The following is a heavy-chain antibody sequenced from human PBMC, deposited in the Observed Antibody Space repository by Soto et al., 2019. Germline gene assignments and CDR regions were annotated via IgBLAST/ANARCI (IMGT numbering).Heavy chain of an antibody. Sequence: EVQLLESGGGLVQPGGSLRLSCAASGLTFSSYAMSWVRQAPGKGLEWVSAISGSGGSTYYADSVKGRFTISRDNSKNTLYLQMNSLRAEDTAVYYCAKGVVVGVYYYYGMDVWGQGTTVTVSS. CDR1: GLTFSSYA. V-gene: IGHV3-23*01. D-gene: IGHD1-26*01. J-gene: IGHJ6*02. CDR3: AKGVVVGVYYYYGMDV. CDR2: ISGSGGST.